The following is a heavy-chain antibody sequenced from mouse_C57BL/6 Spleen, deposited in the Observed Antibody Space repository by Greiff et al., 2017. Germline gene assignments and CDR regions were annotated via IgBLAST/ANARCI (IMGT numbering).Heavy chain of an antibody. V-gene: IGHV3-6*01. CDR3: GRGYCGSSYGVCAY. Sequence: VQLKQSGPGLVQPSQSLSLTCSVTGYSITSGYYWNWIRQFPGNKLEWMGYINYDGSHNYNPSLTNRISITRAPSKNQLFLKLNSLTTEETATYYCGRGYCGSSYGVCAYWGQGTLVTVSA. J-gene: IGHJ3*01. D-gene: IGHD1-1*01. CDR2: INYDGSH. CDR1: GYSITSGYY.